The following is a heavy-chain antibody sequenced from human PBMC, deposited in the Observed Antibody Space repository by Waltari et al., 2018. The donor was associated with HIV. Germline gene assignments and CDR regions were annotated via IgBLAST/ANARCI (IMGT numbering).Heavy chain of an antibody. CDR1: GFTFSSYG. Sequence: CGASGFTFSSYGMSWVRQAPGKGLEWVSIISGSGGSTYYADSVKGRFTISRDNSKNTVYLQMNSLRAEDTAVYYCAKDKAFSYYYDTSGYYTACFDYWGQGTLVTVSS. V-gene: IGHV3-23*01. D-gene: IGHD3-22*01. J-gene: IGHJ4*02. CDR3: AKDKAFSYYYDTSGYYTACFDY. CDR2: ISGSGGST.